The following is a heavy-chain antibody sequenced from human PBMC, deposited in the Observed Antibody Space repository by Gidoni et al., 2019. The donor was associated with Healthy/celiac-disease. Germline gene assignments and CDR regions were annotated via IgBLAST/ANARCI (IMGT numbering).Heavy chain of an antibody. D-gene: IGHD1-26*01. CDR3: ARDVDPIVGATHYYYYGMDV. CDR1: GFTFSSYS. Sequence: EVQLVESGGGLVKPGGSLRLSCAASGFTFSSYSMNWVRQAPGKGLEWVSSISSSSSYIYYADSVKGRFTISRDNAKNSLYLQMNSLRAEDTAVYYCARDVDPIVGATHYYYYGMDVWGQGTTVTVSS. V-gene: IGHV3-21*01. CDR2: ISSSSSYI. J-gene: IGHJ6*01.